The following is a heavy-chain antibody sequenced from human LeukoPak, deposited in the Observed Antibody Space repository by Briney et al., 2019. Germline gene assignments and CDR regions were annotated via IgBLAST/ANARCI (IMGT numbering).Heavy chain of an antibody. Sequence: PGGSLRLSCAASGLSFSRTDMFWVRQAPGKGLEYVSSISGTRAATYYADPVRGRFTISRDNSKNMLFLQMNSLRAEDTALYYCAKGGPGAFDFWGQGTMVAVSS. J-gene: IGHJ3*01. V-gene: IGHV3-23*01. D-gene: IGHD2-15*01. CDR1: GLSFSRTD. CDR2: ISGTRAAT. CDR3: AKGGPGAFDF.